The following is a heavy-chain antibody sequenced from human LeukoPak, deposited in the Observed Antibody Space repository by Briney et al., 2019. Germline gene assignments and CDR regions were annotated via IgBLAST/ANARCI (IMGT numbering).Heavy chain of an antibody. V-gene: IGHV3-23*01. CDR1: GFTFSSDA. D-gene: IGHD6-19*01. CDR3: AKDRGAYSSGPTDY. CDR2: ISGSGGST. Sequence: PGGSLRLSCAASGFTFSSDAMSWVRQAPGKGLEWVSAISGSGGSTYYADSVKGRFTISRDNSKNTLYLQMNSLRAEDTAVYYCAKDRGAYSSGPTDYWGQGTLVTVSS. J-gene: IGHJ4*02.